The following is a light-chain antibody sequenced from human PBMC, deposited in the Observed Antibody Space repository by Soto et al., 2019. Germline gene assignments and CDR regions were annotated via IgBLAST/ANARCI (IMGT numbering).Light chain of an antibody. Sequence: QPVLTQPPSVSGAPGQRVTISCTGSSSNIGAGSDVHWYQQLPGTAPKLLIYANNIRPSGVPDRFSGSKSATSASLAITGLQAEDEADYYCQSYDNSLSTYVFGTGTKLTVL. CDR1: SSNIGAGSD. CDR2: ANN. CDR3: QSYDNSLSTYV. V-gene: IGLV1-40*01. J-gene: IGLJ1*01.